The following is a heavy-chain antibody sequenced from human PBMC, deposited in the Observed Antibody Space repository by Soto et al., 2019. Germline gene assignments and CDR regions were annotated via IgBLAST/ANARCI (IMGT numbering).Heavy chain of an antibody. Sequence: QVQLQQWGAGPLKPSETLSLTCAVYGGSVNSGNYYWSWIRQPPGKVLEWIGEMSHSGGTHFNPSLKSRVTISVDTSKNQFSLKMSSVTAADTALYYCARVERGTATTVVDAFDIWGPGTLVTVSS. D-gene: IGHD1-1*01. CDR3: ARVERGTATTVVDAFDI. CDR1: GGSVNSGNYY. V-gene: IGHV4-34*01. CDR2: MSHSGGT. J-gene: IGHJ3*02.